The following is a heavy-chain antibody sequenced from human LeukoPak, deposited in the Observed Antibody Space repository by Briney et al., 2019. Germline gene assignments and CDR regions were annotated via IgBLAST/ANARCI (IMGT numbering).Heavy chain of an antibody. V-gene: IGHV3-74*01. CDR2: IDSDGSSA. CDR1: GYTFSRYW. Sequence: GGSLRLSCAASGYTFSRYWMHWVRQAPGKGLVWVSRIDSDGSSATYADCVKGRFTISRDNAKNTLYLQMNSLRAEDTAVYYCARTGTYCINDVCSFDYWGQGTLVTVSS. J-gene: IGHJ4*02. D-gene: IGHD2-8*01. CDR3: ARTGTYCINDVCSFDY.